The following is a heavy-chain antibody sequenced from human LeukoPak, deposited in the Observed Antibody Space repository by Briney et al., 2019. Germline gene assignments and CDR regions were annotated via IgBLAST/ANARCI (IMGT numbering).Heavy chain of an antibody. V-gene: IGHV4-4*07. CDR3: AGSGYYWDAFDI. Sequence: SETLSLTCTVSGGSISSYYWSWIRPPAGKGLEWIGRIYTSGSTNYNPSLKSRVTMSVDTSKNQFSLKLSSVTAADTAVYYCAGSGYYWDAFDIWGQGTMVTVSS. D-gene: IGHD3-22*01. J-gene: IGHJ3*02. CDR1: GGSISSYY. CDR2: IYTSGST.